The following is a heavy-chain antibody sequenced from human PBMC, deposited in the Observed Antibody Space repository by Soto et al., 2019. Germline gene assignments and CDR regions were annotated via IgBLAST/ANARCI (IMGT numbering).Heavy chain of an antibody. CDR2: IIPIFGTA. Sequence: ASVKVSCKASGGTFSSYAISWVRQAPGQGLEWMGGIIPIFGTANYAQKFQGRVTITADESTSTAYMELSSLRSEDTAVYYCASVDRSSSHYYYYGMDVWGQGTTVTVSS. D-gene: IGHD6-6*01. CDR3: ASVDRSSSHYYYYGMDV. J-gene: IGHJ6*02. V-gene: IGHV1-69*13. CDR1: GGTFSSYA.